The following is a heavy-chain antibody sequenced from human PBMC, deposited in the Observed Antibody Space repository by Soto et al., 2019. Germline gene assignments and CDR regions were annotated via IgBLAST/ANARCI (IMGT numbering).Heavy chain of an antibody. CDR3: ARDVPYDYVWGSNFYY. D-gene: IGHD3-16*01. CDR2: ISSSSSYT. CDR1: GFTFSDYY. J-gene: IGHJ4*02. V-gene: IGHV3-11*06. Sequence: QVQLVESGGGLVKPGGSLRLSCAASGFTFSDYYMSWVRQAPGKGLEWVSYISSSSSYTNYADSVRGRFTISRDNAKSSLYLQMNSLRADDTAVYYCARDVPYDYVWGSNFYYWGQGTLVTVSS.